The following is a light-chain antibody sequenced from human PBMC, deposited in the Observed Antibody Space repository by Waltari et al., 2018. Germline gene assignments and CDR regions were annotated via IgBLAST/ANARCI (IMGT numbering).Light chain of an antibody. J-gene: IGLJ1*01. CDR1: SSNIGRNY. Sequence: QSVLRQPPSVSAAPGQKVTISCSGGSSNIGRNYVSWYQHLPGTAPKLLISDNYERPSGIPDRFSGSQSGTSATLGITGLQTGDEADYYCGTWDNSLSVYVFGTGTKVTVL. CDR3: GTWDNSLSVYV. CDR2: DNY. V-gene: IGLV1-51*01.